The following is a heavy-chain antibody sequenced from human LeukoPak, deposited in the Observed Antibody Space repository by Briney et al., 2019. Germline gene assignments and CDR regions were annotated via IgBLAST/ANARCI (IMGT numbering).Heavy chain of an antibody. D-gene: IGHD2-21*02. CDR2: ISNDGSNK. Sequence: GGSLRLSCAASGFTFSSYAMHWVRQAPGKGLEWVTVISNDGSNKYYADSVKGRFTISRDNSKNTLYLQMNSLRAEDTAVYYCARDGDWDWGQGTLVTVSS. J-gene: IGHJ4*02. V-gene: IGHV3-30-3*01. CDR3: ARDGDWD. CDR1: GFTFSSYA.